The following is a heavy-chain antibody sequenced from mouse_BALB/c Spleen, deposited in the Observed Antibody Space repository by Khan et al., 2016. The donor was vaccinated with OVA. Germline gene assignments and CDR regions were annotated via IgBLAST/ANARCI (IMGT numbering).Heavy chain of an antibody. CDR1: GFSLTTYG. J-gene: IGHJ3*01. V-gene: IGHV2-2*02. Sequence: QVQLKESGPGLVQPSQSLSITCTVSGFSLTTYGVHWVRQSPGKGLEWPGVIWSGGSTDYNAPFISRLSISKDSSKSQVFFKMNSLQVNDTAIYYCARNYDYDEGLAYWGQGTLVTVSA. CDR3: ARNYDYDEGLAY. D-gene: IGHD2-4*01. CDR2: IWSGGST.